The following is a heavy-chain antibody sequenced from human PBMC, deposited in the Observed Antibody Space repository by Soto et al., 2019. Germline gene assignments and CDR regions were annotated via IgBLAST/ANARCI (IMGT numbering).Heavy chain of an antibody. CDR1: GYTFTSYG. CDR3: ARDPMVRGDSSWFDP. D-gene: IGHD3-10*01. Sequence: QVQLVQSGAEVKKPGASVKVSCKASGYTFTSYGISWVRQAPGQGLEWMGWISAYNGNTNYAQKLQGRVTMTTDTSTSTDYMELRSLRSDDTAGYYCARDPMVRGDSSWFDPWGQGTLVTVSS. V-gene: IGHV1-18*01. CDR2: ISAYNGNT. J-gene: IGHJ5*02.